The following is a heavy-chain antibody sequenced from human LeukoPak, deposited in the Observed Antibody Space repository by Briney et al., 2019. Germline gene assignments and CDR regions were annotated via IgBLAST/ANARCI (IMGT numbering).Heavy chain of an antibody. Sequence: GRSLRLSCAASGFTFSSYAMHWVRQAPGKGLEWVAVISYDGSNKYYADSVKGRFTISRDNSKNTLYLQMNSLRAEDTAVYYCARAPQGVRGVIIGLDAFDIWGQGTMVTVSS. D-gene: IGHD3-10*01. V-gene: IGHV3-30-3*01. CDR2: ISYDGSNK. CDR1: GFTFSSYA. CDR3: ARAPQGVRGVIIGLDAFDI. J-gene: IGHJ3*02.